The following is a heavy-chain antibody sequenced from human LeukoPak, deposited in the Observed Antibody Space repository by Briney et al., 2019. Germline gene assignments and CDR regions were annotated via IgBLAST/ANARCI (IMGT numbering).Heavy chain of an antibody. CDR2: IIPIFGTA. CDR3: ARGGHDILTGYYFPLDY. D-gene: IGHD3-9*01. Sequence: SVKVSCKASGGTFSSYAISWVRQAPGQGLEWMGGIIPIFGTANYAQKFQGRVTITTDESTGTAYMELSSLRSEDTAVYYCARGGHDILTGYYFPLDYWGQGTLVTVSS. V-gene: IGHV1-69*05. J-gene: IGHJ4*02. CDR1: GGTFSSYA.